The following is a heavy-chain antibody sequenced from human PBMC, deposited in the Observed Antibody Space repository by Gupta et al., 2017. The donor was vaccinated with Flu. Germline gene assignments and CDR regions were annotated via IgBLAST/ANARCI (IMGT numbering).Heavy chain of an antibody. V-gene: IGHV3-23*01. D-gene: IGHD2-2*01. CDR2: ISGRGGST. J-gene: IGHJ4*02. Sequence: GKGLEWVSSISGRGGSTYDADSVKGRFTISRDNSKHTLYLQMNSLRAEDTAVYYCAKGPCSSTICYPYFFDYWGQGTLVTVAS. CDR3: AKGPCSSTICYPYFFDY.